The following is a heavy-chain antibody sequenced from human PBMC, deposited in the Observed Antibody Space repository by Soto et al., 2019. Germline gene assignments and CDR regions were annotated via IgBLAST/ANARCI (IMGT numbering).Heavy chain of an antibody. D-gene: IGHD6-19*01. CDR2: VSHDGTAK. CDR3: AKEYSSVWSHWYFDL. V-gene: IGHV3-30*18. Sequence: QVQLVESGGGVVQPGRSLRLSCAGSGFDFNNYSIQWVRQAPGKGLEWVAVVSHDGTAKIYADPVKGRFTISRDGSENMVYLQMDSLRVEDTAVYYCAKEYSSVWSHWYFDLWGRGTLVTVSS. J-gene: IGHJ2*01. CDR1: GFDFNNYS.